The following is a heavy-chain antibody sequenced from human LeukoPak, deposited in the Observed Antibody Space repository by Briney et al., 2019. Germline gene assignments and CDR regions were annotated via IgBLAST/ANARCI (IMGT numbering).Heavy chain of an antibody. CDR3: ARGSAGDTAMAPTMVRGSQPYYFDY. Sequence: PGGSLRLSCAASGFTVSSNYMSWVRQATGKGLEWVLVIYSGGSTYYAESVKGRFTISRDNSKNTLYVQMNSLRAEDTAVYYCARGSAGDTAMAPTMVRGSQPYYFDYWGQGTLVTVSS. CDR2: IYSGGST. CDR1: GFTVSSNY. D-gene: IGHD3-10*01. V-gene: IGHV3-53*01. J-gene: IGHJ4*02.